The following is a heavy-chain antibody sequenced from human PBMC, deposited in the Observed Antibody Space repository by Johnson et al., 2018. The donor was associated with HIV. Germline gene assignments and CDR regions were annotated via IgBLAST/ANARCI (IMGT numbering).Heavy chain of an antibody. CDR2: LSYDGSNK. V-gene: IGHV3-30-3*01. D-gene: IGHD6-6*01. CDR1: GFTFSSYA. CDR3: AKEARRPAFDI. J-gene: IGHJ3*02. Sequence: QVQLVESGGGVVQPGRSLRLSCAASGFTFSSYAMHWFRQAPGKGLAWVAVLSYDGSNKYYADSVKGRFTISRDNSKNTLYLQMNSLRAEDTAVYYCAKEARRPAFDIWGQGTLVSVSA.